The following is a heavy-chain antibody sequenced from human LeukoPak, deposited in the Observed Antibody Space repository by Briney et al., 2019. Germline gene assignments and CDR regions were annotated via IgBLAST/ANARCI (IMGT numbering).Heavy chain of an antibody. V-gene: IGHV4-61*02. CDR1: GGSISSSTYY. Sequence: SETLSLTCTVSGGSISSSTYYWSWIRQPAGKALEWIGRIYTSGSTNYNPSLKSRVTISVDTSKNQFSLKLSSVTAADTAVYYCAREGSYGIDYWGQGTLVTVSS. CDR2: IYTSGST. CDR3: AREGSYGIDY. J-gene: IGHJ4*02. D-gene: IGHD5-18*01.